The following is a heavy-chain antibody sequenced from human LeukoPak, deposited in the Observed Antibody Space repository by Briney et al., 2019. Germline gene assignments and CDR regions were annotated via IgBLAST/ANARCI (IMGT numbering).Heavy chain of an antibody. J-gene: IGHJ4*02. D-gene: IGHD2-21*02. Sequence: GGSLRLSCAASGFTSSVYAMHWVRQPPGKGLEWVAFLRFDGSSEKYADSVKGRFTISRDKSKNTLYLQMSSLRAEDTAVYYCAKDRGDFPPYFDYWGQGTLVTVSS. CDR3: AKDRGDFPPYFDY. V-gene: IGHV3-30*02. CDR2: LRFDGSSE. CDR1: GFTSSVYA.